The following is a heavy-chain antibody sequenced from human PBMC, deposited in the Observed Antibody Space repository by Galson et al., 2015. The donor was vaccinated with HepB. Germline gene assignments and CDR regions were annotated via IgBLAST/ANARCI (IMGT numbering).Heavy chain of an antibody. D-gene: IGHD4-17*01. CDR3: AKGQSYGDYAPIDY. CDR2: ISYDGSNK. Sequence: SLRLSCAASGFTFSSYGMHWVRQAPGKGLEWVAVISYDGSNKYYADSVKGRFTISRDNSKNTLYLQMNSLRAEDTAVYYCAKGQSYGDYAPIDYWGQGTLVTVSS. V-gene: IGHV3-30*18. CDR1: GFTFSSYG. J-gene: IGHJ4*02.